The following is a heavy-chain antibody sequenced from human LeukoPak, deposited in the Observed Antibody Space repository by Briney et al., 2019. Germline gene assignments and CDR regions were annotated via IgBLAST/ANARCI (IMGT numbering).Heavy chain of an antibody. CDR2: IGSGSSAI. J-gene: IGHJ4*02. V-gene: IGHV3-48*02. Sequence: GGSLRLSCAASGFTFSSFGMNWVRQAPGKGLEWVSYIGSGSSAIYYADSVKGRFTISRDNAKNPLFLQMNSLRDEDAAVYYCARASRSGYDYWGQGTLVTVSS. CDR3: ARASRSGYDY. D-gene: IGHD3-22*01. CDR1: GFTFSSFG.